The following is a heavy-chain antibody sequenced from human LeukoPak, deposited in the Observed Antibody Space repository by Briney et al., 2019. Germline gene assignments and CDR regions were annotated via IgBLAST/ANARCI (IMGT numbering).Heavy chain of an antibody. CDR3: AKDSAAMPRAFDY. D-gene: IGHD2-2*01. CDR1: GFTFSSYA. CDR2: ISGSGGST. J-gene: IGHJ4*02. Sequence: PGGSLRLSCAASGFTFSSYATSWVRQAPGKGLEWVSAISGSGGSTYYADSVKGRFTISRDNSKNTLYLQMNSLRAEDTAVYYCAKDSAAMPRAFDYWGQGTLVTVSS. V-gene: IGHV3-23*01.